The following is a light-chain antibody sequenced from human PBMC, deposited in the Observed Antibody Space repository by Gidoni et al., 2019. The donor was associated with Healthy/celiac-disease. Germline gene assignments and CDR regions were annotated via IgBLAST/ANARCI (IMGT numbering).Light chain of an antibody. Sequence: QSALTHPASVSGSPGHSITISCHGTSSDVGGYNYVSWYPQHPGKAPKLMIYDVSNRPSVVSNRFAGSKSGNTASLTISGLQAEDEADYYCSSYTSSSTLEVFGTGTKVTVL. J-gene: IGLJ1*01. CDR3: SSYTSSSTLEV. CDR2: DVS. CDR1: SSDVGGYNY. V-gene: IGLV2-14*01.